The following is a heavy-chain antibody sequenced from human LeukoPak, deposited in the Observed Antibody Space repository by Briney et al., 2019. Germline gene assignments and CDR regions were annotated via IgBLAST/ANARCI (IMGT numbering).Heavy chain of an antibody. CDR1: GFTFSSYS. CDR2: ISSSSSYI. CDR3: ARDSGTYGSGSYADY. V-gene: IGHV3-21*01. D-gene: IGHD3-10*01. Sequence: MAGGSLRLSCAASGFTFSSYSMNWVRQAPGKGLEWVSSISSSSSYIYYADSVKGRFTISRDNAKNSLYLQMNSLRAEDTAVYYCARDSGTYGSGSYADYWGQGTLVTVSS. J-gene: IGHJ4*02.